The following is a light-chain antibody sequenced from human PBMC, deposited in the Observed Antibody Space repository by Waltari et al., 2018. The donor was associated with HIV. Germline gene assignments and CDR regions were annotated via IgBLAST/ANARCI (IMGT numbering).Light chain of an antibody. V-gene: IGLV1-44*01. J-gene: IGLJ2*01. Sequence: QSVLTQPPSASGTPGQRVTISCSGSSSNIGSNSVNCYQPISGTAPRLSIHSDHQRPSWVPDRFSGSKSGTSASLAVTGLQSEDEADYFCASWDDSLSGLLLGGGTRLTVL. CDR2: SDH. CDR1: SSNIGSNS. CDR3: ASWDDSLSGLL.